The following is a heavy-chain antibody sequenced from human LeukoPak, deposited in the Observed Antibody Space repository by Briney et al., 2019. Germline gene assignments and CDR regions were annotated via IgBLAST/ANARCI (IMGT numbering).Heavy chain of an antibody. D-gene: IGHD6-13*01. J-gene: IGHJ5*02. CDR1: GGSISSYY. V-gene: IGHV4-59*01. CDR3: ARVYSSSPFDP. Sequence: PSETLSLTCTVSGGSISSYYWSWIRQPPGKGLEWIGYIYYSGSTNYNPSLKSRVTISVDTSKNQFSLKLSSVTAADMAVYYCARVYSSSPFDPWGQGTLVTVSS. CDR2: IYYSGST.